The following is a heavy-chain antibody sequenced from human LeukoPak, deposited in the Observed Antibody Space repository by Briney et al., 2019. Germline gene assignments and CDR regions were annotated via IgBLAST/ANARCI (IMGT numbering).Heavy chain of an antibody. CDR1: GYTLTELS. Sequence: ASVKVSCKVSGYTLTELSMHWVRQAPGKGLEWMGGFDPEDGETIYAQKFQGRVTMTEDTSTDTAYMELSSLRSEDTAVYYCARVLLTGLFQSYYFDYWGQGTLVTVSS. CDR3: ARVLLTGLFQSYYFDY. D-gene: IGHD3-9*01. V-gene: IGHV1-24*01. J-gene: IGHJ4*02. CDR2: FDPEDGET.